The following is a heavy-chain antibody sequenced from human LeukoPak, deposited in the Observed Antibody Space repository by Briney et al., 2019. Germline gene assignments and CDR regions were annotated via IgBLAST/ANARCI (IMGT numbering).Heavy chain of an antibody. D-gene: IGHD5-24*01. CDR3: ARGGDGYNYRSFDS. J-gene: IGHJ4*02. Sequence: GGSLRLSCAASGFTFSSYSMNWVRQAPGKGLEWVSYISRSSSAIYYADSVKGRFTISRDNAKNVLYLQMNSLRAEDTAVYYCARGGDGYNYRSFDSWGQGTLVTVSA. CDR1: GFTFSSYS. V-gene: IGHV3-48*04. CDR2: ISRSSSAI.